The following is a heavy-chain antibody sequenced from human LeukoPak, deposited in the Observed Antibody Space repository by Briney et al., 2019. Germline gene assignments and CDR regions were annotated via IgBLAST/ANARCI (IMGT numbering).Heavy chain of an antibody. J-gene: IGHJ5*02. CDR1: GYIFTSYY. CDR3: ARDRSGYSYGFWFDP. V-gene: IGHV1-46*03. D-gene: IGHD5-18*01. Sequence: ASVKVSCKASGYIFTSYYMHWVRQAPGQGLEWMGIINPSGGRTSYAQKFQGRVTMTRDTSTSTVYMELSSLRSEDTAVYYCARDRSGYSYGFWFDPWGQGTLVTVSS. CDR2: INPSGGRT.